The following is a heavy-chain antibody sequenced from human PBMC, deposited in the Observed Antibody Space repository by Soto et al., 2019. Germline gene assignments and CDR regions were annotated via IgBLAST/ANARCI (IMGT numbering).Heavy chain of an antibody. CDR2: IYYSGST. V-gene: IGHV4-30-4*01. CDR1: GGSISSCDYY. D-gene: IGHD7-27*01. CDR3: TRGPSGDKVDY. Sequence: SETLSLTCTVSGGSISSCDYYWSWIRQPPGKGLEWIGYIYYSGSTYYNPSLKSRVTISVDTSKNQFSLKLSSVTAADTAVYYCTRGPSGDKVDYWGQGTLVTVSS. J-gene: IGHJ4*02.